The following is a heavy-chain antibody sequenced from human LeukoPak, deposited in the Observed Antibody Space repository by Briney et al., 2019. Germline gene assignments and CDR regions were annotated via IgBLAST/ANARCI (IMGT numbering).Heavy chain of an antibody. CDR1: GFIFTRHW. D-gene: IGHD3-10*01. J-gene: IGHJ4*02. V-gene: IGHV3-7*01. CDR3: ARTMVRGGAFDY. Sequence: GGSLRLSCVASGFIFTRHWMGWVRQAPGKGLEWVANIKQDGSEKYYVDSVKGRFTISRDNAKNSLYLQMNSLRAEDTAVYYCARTMVRGGAFDYWGQGTLVTVSS. CDR2: IKQDGSEK.